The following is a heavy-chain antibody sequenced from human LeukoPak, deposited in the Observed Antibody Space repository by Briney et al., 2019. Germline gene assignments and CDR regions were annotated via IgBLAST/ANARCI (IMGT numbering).Heavy chain of an antibody. CDR1: GGSFSGYY. CDR3: AREILYDSSGHGYWYFDL. J-gene: IGHJ2*01. D-gene: IGHD3-22*01. CDR2: IYYSGST. V-gene: IGHV4-59*01. Sequence: SETLSLTCAVYGGSFSGYYWSWIRQPPGKGLEWIGYIYYSGSTNYNPSLKSRVTISVDTSKNQFSLKLSSVTAADTAVYYCAREILYDSSGHGYWYFDLWGRGTLVTVSS.